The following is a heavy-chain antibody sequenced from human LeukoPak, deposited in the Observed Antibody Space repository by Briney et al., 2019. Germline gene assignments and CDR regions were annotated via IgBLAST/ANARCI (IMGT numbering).Heavy chain of an antibody. Sequence: PSETLSLTCTVSGYSISSGYYWGWIRQPPGKGLEWIRSISHTGSTYYNPSLKSRVTISVDTSKNQFSLKLSSVTAADTAVYYCARDLQDVVVVPAAHFDCWGQGTLVTVSS. CDR1: GYSISSGYY. D-gene: IGHD2-2*01. J-gene: IGHJ5*01. V-gene: IGHV4-38-2*02. CDR2: ISHTGST. CDR3: ARDLQDVVVVPAAHFDC.